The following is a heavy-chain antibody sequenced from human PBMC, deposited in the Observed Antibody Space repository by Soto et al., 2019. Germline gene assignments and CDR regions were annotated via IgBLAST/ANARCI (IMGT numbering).Heavy chain of an antibody. CDR3: ARDLLDTTVDYYFDS. CDR1: GGSLSSGTYY. J-gene: IGHJ4*02. Sequence: SETLSLTCTVSGGSLSSGTYYWSWIRQPPGKGLEWIGYIYHSGSSQSNPSLKSRVTISIDTSKNQFPLELRSVTAADTAVYYCARDLLDTTVDYYFDSWGPGRLVTVSS. D-gene: IGHD4-17*01. V-gene: IGHV4-30-4*01. CDR2: IYHSGSS.